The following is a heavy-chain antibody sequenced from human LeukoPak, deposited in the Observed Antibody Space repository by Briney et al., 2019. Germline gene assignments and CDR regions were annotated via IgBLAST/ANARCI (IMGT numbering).Heavy chain of an antibody. D-gene: IGHD2-15*01. V-gene: IGHV4-59*01. Sequence: PSETLSLTCTVSGGSISTYYWSWIRQPPGKGLEWIGYIYYIGSTNYNPSLKSRVTISVDTSKNQFSLKLSSVTAADTAVYYCARAIRICSGGSCYPQYYYYYMDVWGKGTTVTISS. CDR3: ARAIRICSGGSCYPQYYYYYMDV. CDR2: IYYIGST. CDR1: GGSISTYY. J-gene: IGHJ6*03.